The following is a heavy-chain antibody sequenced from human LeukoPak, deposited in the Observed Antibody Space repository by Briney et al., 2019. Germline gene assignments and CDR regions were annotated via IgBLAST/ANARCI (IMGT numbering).Heavy chain of an antibody. CDR1: GGSISSYY. V-gene: IGHV4-4*07. CDR3: ARDSSSWYGLAYYFDY. Sequence: PSETLPLTCTVSGGSISSYYWSWIQQPAGKGLEWIGRIYTSGSTNYNPSLKSRVTMSVDTSKNQFSLKLSSVTAADTAVYYCARDSSSWYGLAYYFDYWGQGTLVTVSS. D-gene: IGHD6-13*01. J-gene: IGHJ4*02. CDR2: IYTSGST.